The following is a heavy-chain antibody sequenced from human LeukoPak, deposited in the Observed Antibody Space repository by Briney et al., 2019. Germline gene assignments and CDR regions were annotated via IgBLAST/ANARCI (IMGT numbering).Heavy chain of an antibody. CDR2: IRTSVGST. J-gene: IGHJ4*02. V-gene: IGHV3-23*01. D-gene: IGHD6-19*01. CDR1: GFTFTNYV. CDR3: AKVNPPRGGRSGWYETNDY. Sequence: GGSLRFSCVASGFTFTNYVMTWVRQAPGKGLEWVSSIRTSVGSTFYADSVKGRFTISRDNSKNTLYLQLSSLRAEDTAVYYCAKVNPPRGGRSGWYETNDYWGQGTLVTVSS.